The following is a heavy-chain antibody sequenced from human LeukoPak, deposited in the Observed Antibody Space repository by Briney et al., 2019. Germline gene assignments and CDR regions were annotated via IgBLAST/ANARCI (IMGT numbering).Heavy chain of an antibody. CDR2: IKQDGSEK. J-gene: IGHJ4*02. Sequence: GGSLRLSCAASGFTFSSYWMSWVRQAPGKGLEWVANIKQDGSEKYYVDSVKGRFTIPRDNAKDSLYLQMNSLRAEDTAVYYCAREGDYVWGSYRSIRYYFDYWGQGTLVTVSS. CDR3: AREGDYVWGSYRSIRYYFDY. V-gene: IGHV3-7*01. CDR1: GFTFSSYW. D-gene: IGHD3-16*02.